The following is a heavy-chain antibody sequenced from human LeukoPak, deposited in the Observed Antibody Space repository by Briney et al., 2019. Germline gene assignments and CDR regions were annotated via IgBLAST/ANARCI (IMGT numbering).Heavy chain of an antibody. D-gene: IGHD1-26*01. CDR3: AKDAPGSYYRNLQHYYFDY. V-gene: IGHV3-30*02. J-gene: IGHJ4*02. CDR2: IRYDGSNK. Sequence: PGGSLRLSCAASGFTFSSYGMHWVRQAPGKGLEWVAFIRYDGSNKYYADSVKGRFTISRDNSKNTLYLQMNSLRAEDTAVYYCAKDAPGSYYRNLQHYYFDYWGQGTLVTVSS. CDR1: GFTFSSYG.